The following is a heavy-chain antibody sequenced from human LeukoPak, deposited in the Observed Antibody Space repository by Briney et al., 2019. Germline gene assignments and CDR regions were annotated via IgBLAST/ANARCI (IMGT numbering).Heavy chain of an antibody. CDR2: INPNSGGT. J-gene: IGHJ5*02. CDR1: GYTFTGHY. Sequence: ASVTVSCTASGYTFTGHYMHWVRQAPGQGLEWMGRINPNSGGTNYAQKFQGRVAMTRDTSITTAYMELSRLTSDDTAVYYCAGEITIRNWFDPWGQGTLVTVSS. CDR3: AGEITIRNWFDP. D-gene: IGHD3-3*01. V-gene: IGHV1-2*06.